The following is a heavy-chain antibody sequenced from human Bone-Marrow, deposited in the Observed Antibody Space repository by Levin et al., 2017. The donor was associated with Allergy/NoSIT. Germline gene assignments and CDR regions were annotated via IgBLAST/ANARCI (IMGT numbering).Heavy chain of an antibody. Sequence: GGSLRLSCVASGFTLSDYYMSWIRQAPGKGLEWISYISPRGYTTYYADSVKGRFTISRDNAKNSLFLQMNSLVADDTAVYYCARDQHSDSRRDSFDIWGQGTVVTVS. V-gene: IGHV3-11*01. CDR3: ARDQHSDSRRDSFDI. J-gene: IGHJ3*02. CDR2: ISPRGYTT. D-gene: IGHD3-22*01. CDR1: GFTLSDYY.